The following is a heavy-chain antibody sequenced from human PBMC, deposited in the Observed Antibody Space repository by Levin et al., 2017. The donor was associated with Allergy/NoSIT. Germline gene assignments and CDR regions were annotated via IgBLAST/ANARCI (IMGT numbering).Heavy chain of an antibody. D-gene: IGHD2-2*01. CDR1: GFTVSSNY. J-gene: IGHJ2*01. Sequence: AGGSLRLSCAASGFTVSSNYMSWVRQAPGKGLEWVSVIYSGGSTYYADSVKGRFTISRDNSKNTLYLQMNSLRAEDTAVHYCARFIGPPDCSSTSCYGYWYFDLWGRGTLVTVSS. V-gene: IGHV3-53*01. CDR3: ARFIGPPDCSSTSCYGYWYFDL. CDR2: IYSGGST.